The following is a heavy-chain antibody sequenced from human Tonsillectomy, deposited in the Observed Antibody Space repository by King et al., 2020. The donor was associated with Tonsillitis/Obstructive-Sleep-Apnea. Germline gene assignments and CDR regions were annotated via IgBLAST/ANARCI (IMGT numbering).Heavy chain of an antibody. V-gene: IGHV3-21*01. CDR2: ISSSSSYI. CDR1: GFTFSSYS. D-gene: IGHD6-19*01. CDR3: ARDRIAVAPGWVPGTDS. Sequence: DVQLVESGGGLVKPGGSLRLSCAASGFTFSSYSMNWVRQAPGKGLEWVSSISSSSSYIYYADSVKGRFTISRDNAKNSLYLQMNSLRAEDTAVYYCARDRIAVAPGWVPGTDSWGRGTLVTVSS. J-gene: IGHJ4*02.